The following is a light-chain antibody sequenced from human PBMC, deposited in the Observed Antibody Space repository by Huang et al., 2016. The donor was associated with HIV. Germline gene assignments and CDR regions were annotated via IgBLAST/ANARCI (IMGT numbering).Light chain of an antibody. V-gene: IGKV1-33*01. CDR1: LDIKNF. CDR3: QQYDTFPLT. CDR2: DAS. J-gene: IGKJ1*01. Sequence: DIQMTQSPSSLSASLGDKVTITCQASLDIKNFLNWYQQKPGKAPKLLISDASDLETGVPSRFSGSRSGTDCTLTVSSLQAEDIGTYYCQQYDTFPLTFGQGTNVEI.